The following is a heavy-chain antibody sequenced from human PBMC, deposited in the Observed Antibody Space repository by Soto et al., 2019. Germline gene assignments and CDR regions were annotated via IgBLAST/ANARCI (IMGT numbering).Heavy chain of an antibody. D-gene: IGHD3-9*01. CDR1: GFTFSSYE. J-gene: IGHJ3*02. V-gene: IGHV3-48*03. Sequence: GGPLRLSCAASGFTFSSYEMNWVRQAPGKGLEWVSYISSSGSTIYYADSVKGRFTISRDNAKNSLYLQMNSLRAEDTAVYYCARGFGRYFDWLGPIRGDACYIWGQGTMVTVSS. CDR3: ARGFGRYFDWLGPIRGDACYI. CDR2: ISSSGSTI.